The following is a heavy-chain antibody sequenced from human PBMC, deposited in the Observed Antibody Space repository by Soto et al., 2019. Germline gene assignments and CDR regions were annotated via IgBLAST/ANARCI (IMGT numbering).Heavy chain of an antibody. CDR1: GFTFSSFF. V-gene: IGHV3-23*01. D-gene: IGHD4-17*01. Sequence: EVQLLEPGGGLVQPAGSLRLSCAASGFTFSSFFMSWLRQAPGKGLDWVSGIGANGGGTYYADSVKGRFIISRDNSKNTLYLQMNALRAEDTAVYYCARDPNGDYLGAFDFWGQKTMVTVSS. J-gene: IGHJ3*01. CDR2: IGANGGGT. CDR3: ARDPNGDYLGAFDF.